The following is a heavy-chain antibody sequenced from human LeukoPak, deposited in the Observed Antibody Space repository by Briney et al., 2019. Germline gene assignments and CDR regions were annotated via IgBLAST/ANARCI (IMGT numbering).Heavy chain of an antibody. CDR2: ISWNSGSI. V-gene: IGHV3-9*01. J-gene: IGHJ4*02. CDR3: AKEGLDY. Sequence: KGLEWVSGISWNSGSIGYADSVKGRFTISRDNAKNSLYLQMNSLRAEDTALYYCAKEGLDYWGQGTLVTVSS.